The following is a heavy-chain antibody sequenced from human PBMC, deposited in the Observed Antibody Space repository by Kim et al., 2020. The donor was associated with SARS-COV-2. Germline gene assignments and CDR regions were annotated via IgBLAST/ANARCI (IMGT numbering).Heavy chain of an antibody. CDR1: GYTFSAYY. V-gene: IGHV1-2*04. J-gene: IGHJ4*02. D-gene: IGHD3-3*02. CDR3: ARGILQQPYRGHYFDH. CDR2: INPKNGDT. Sequence: ASVKVSCKASGYTFSAYYIHWVRLAPGQGLEWVGWINPKNGDTEFAEKFQGWVTLTSDRSLNTAYMEFKRLKSDDTATFYCARGILQQPYRGHYFDHWGQGSLVTVSS.